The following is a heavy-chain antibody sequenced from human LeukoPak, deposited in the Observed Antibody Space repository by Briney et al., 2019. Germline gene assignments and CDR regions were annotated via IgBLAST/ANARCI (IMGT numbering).Heavy chain of an antibody. D-gene: IGHD1-7*01. J-gene: IGHJ6*03. CDR3: ATFGRGTTLYYYYYMDV. CDR1: GGSISSGGYY. V-gene: IGHV4-30-2*01. CDR2: IYHSGST. Sequence: PSQTLSLTCTVSGGSISSGGYYWSWIRQPPGKGLEWIGYIYHSGSTYYNPSLKSRVTISVDRSKNQFSLTLSSVTAADTAVYYCATFGRGTTLYYYYYMDVWGKGATVTVSS.